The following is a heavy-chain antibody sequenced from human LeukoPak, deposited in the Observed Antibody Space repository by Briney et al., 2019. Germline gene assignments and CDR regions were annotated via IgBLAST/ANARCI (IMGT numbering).Heavy chain of an antibody. CDR3: ARGRVIAARKWETRSNWFDP. V-gene: IGHV4-61*02. CDR2: FYTRGST. J-gene: IGHJ5*02. CDR1: GGSISSGSYY. D-gene: IGHD6-6*01. Sequence: SQTLSLTCTVSGGSISSGSYYWSWIRQPAGKGLEWIGRFYTRGSTNYNPSPKSRVTISVDTSKNQFSLKLSSVTAADTAVYYCARGRVIAARKWETRSNWFDPWGQGTLVTVSS.